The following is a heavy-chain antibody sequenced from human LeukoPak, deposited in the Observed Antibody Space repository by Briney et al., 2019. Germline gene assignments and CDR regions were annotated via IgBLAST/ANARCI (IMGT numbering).Heavy chain of an antibody. J-gene: IGHJ4*02. Sequence: GGSLRLSCAASGFTFSGSAMHWVRQASGKGLEWVGRIRSKANSYATAYAASVKGRFTISRDDSKNTACLQMNSLKTEDTAVYYCTTAATLFDYWGQGTLVTVSS. CDR2: IRSKANSYAT. D-gene: IGHD2-15*01. CDR1: GFTFSGSA. V-gene: IGHV3-73*01. CDR3: TTAATLFDY.